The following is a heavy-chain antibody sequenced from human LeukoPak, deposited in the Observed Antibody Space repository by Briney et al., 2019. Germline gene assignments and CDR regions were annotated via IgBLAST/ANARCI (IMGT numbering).Heavy chain of an antibody. J-gene: IGHJ4*02. V-gene: IGHV4-59*08. CDR1: GGSISNYY. Sequence: PSETLSLTCTVSGGSISNYYWSWIRQPPGKGLEWIGYIYYSGSTNHNPSLKSRVTISVDTSKNQFSLKLSSVTAADTALYYCARYGSAMATFDCWGQGTLVTVSS. D-gene: IGHD2-2*01. CDR2: IYYSGST. CDR3: ARYGSAMATFDC.